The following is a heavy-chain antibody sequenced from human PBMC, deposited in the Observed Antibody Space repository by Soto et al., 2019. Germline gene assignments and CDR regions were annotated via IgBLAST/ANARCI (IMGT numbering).Heavy chain of an antibody. V-gene: IGHV1-18*01. Sequence: QVQLVQSGGEVKKPGASVKVSCKTSGYSFTTYRISWVRQAPGQGLEWMGWISDYNGNTNYAQKLQERGTMTTDTSTSTAYMELRSLRSDDTAVYYCAREGPAPYYYYGMDVWGQGSTVTVSS. J-gene: IGHJ6*02. CDR3: AREGPAPYYYYGMDV. CDR2: ISDYNGNT. CDR1: GYSFTTYR.